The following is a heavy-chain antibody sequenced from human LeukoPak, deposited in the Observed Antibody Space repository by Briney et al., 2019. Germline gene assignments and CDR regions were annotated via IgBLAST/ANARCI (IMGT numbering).Heavy chain of an antibody. D-gene: IGHD3-10*01. CDR1: GGSISSGSYY. CDR3: ARDGYYYGSGSYLWWFDP. J-gene: IGHJ5*02. CDR2: IYTGGST. Sequence: SETLSLICTVSGGSISSGSYYWSWIRQPAGKGLEWIGHIYTGGSTNYNPSLKSRVTISVDTSKNLFSLRLSSVTAADTAVYYCARDGYYYGSGSYLWWFDPWGQGTLVTVSS. V-gene: IGHV4-61*09.